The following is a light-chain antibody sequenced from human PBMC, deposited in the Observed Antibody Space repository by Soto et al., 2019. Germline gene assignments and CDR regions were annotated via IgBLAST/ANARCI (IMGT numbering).Light chain of an antibody. CDR2: GAS. CDR1: QSVRSSY. CDR3: QQYGNSPLT. V-gene: IGKV3-20*01. Sequence: EIVLTQSPGTLSLSPGERATLSCRASQSVRSSYFAWYQQKPGQAPRVLIFGASTSATGVPDRFSGSGSGTDFTLTISRLEPEDFALYYCQQYGNSPLTFGGGTKXXIK. J-gene: IGKJ4*01.